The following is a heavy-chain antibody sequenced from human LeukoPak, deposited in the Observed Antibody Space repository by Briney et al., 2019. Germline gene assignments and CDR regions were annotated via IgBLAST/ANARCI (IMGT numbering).Heavy chain of an antibody. J-gene: IGHJ4*02. CDR1: VGSISSYY. Sequence: PSETLSLTCTVSVGSISSYYWSWIRQPPGKGLEWVGYIYYSGTTNYNPSLKRRVTISVDTSKNQFSLKLSSVTAADTAVYYCARGVYIAAAQYAYWGQGTLVTVSS. CDR3: ARGVYIAAAQYAY. CDR2: IYYSGTT. D-gene: IGHD6-13*01. V-gene: IGHV4-59*01.